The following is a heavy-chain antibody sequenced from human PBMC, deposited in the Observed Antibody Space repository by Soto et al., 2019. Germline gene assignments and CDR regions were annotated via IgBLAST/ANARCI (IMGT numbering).Heavy chain of an antibody. CDR3: AREDQTNGYNYDY. J-gene: IGHJ4*02. V-gene: IGHV4-39*01. Sequence: SETLSLTCSVSGGSISSSNYYWAWIRQPPGKGLEWIGSIYYIGNTYYNPSLKSRVTMSVDTSKNQFSLKVTSVTAADTAIYYCAREDQTNGYNYDYWGQGTLVTVS. CDR1: GGSISSSNYY. CDR2: IYYIGNT. D-gene: IGHD1-1*01.